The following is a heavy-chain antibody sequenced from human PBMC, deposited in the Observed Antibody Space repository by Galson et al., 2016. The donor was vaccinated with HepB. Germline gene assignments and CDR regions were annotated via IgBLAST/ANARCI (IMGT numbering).Heavy chain of an antibody. CDR2: TFYRSTWEN. D-gene: IGHD3-10*01. CDR1: GDSVYNNGAA. CDR3: ARAVMLGRGMDV. J-gene: IGHJ6*02. V-gene: IGHV6-1*01. Sequence: CAISGDSVYNNGAAWVWIRQSPSRGLEWLGRTFYRSTWENHYAGSVKNRITISPDTSRNQFSLHLKSVTPEDTAVYYCARAVMLGRGMDVWGQGTTVTVS.